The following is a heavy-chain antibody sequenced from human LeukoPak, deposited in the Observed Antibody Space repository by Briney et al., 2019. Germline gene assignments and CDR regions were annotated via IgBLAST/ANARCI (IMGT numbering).Heavy chain of an antibody. CDR3: ARGLLDGYTHPAAFDI. J-gene: IGHJ3*02. Sequence: SETLSLTCAVSGYSISSGYYWGWIRQPPGKGLEWIGSIYHSGSTYYNPSLKSRVTISVDTSKNQFSLKLSSVTAADTAVYYCARGLLDGYTHPAAFDIRGQGTMVTVSS. D-gene: IGHD5-24*01. V-gene: IGHV4-38-2*01. CDR2: IYHSGST. CDR1: GYSISSGYY.